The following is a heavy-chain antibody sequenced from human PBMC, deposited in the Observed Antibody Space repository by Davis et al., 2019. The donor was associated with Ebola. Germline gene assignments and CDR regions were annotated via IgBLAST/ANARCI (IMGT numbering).Heavy chain of an antibody. D-gene: IGHD3-3*01. CDR2: IWYDGSNK. J-gene: IGHJ4*02. V-gene: IGHV3-33*08. CDR1: GFTFSSYS. Sequence: GESLKISCAASGFTFSSYSMNWVRQAPGKGLEWVAVIWYDGSNKYYADSVKGRFTISRDNSKNTLYLQMNSLRAEDTAVYYCARDHFAYYDFWSGQYDYWGQGTLVTVSS. CDR3: ARDHFAYYDFWSGQYDY.